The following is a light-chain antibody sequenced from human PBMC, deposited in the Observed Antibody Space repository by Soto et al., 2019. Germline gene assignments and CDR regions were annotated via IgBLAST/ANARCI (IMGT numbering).Light chain of an antibody. CDR2: GAS. CDR3: QQYKNWPPLT. Sequence: EIMMTQSPATLSVSPGETATLSCRASQSVGSAVAWYQHKPGQAPRLLIVGASIRATGVPGRVRGGGSGTEFPLNISSLQAEDVAVYYCQQYKNWPPLTFGGGTKVDNK. V-gene: IGKV3-15*01. J-gene: IGKJ4*01. CDR1: QSVGSA.